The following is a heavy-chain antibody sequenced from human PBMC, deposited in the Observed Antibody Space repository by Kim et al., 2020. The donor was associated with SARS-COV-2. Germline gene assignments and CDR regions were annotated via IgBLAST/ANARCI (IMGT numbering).Heavy chain of an antibody. CDR1: GFTFSSYA. V-gene: IGHV3-64D*09. D-gene: IGHD3-22*01. CDR2: ISSNGGST. J-gene: IGHJ4*02. CDR3: VKGITMIVVATYYFDY. Sequence: GGSLRLSCSASGFTFSSYAMHWVRQAPGKGLEYVSAISSNGGSTYYADSVKGRFTISRDNSKNTLYLQMSSLRAEDTAVYYCVKGITMIVVATYYFDYWGQGTLVTVSS.